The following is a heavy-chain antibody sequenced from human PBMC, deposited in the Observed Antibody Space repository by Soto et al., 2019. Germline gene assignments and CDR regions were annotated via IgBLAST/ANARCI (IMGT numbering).Heavy chain of an antibody. J-gene: IGHJ6*02. CDR3: ARAEGNYDFWSGYYNNYYYGMDV. CDR1: GGSFSGYY. Sequence: SETLSLTCAVYGGSFSGYYWSWIRQPPGKGLEWIGEINHSGSTNYNPSLKSRVTISVDTSKNQFSLKLSSVTAADTAVYYCARAEGNYDFWSGYYNNYYYGMDVWGQGTTVTVSS. CDR2: INHSGST. V-gene: IGHV4-34*01. D-gene: IGHD3-3*01.